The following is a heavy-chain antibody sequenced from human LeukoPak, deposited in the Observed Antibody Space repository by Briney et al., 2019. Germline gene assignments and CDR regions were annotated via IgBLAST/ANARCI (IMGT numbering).Heavy chain of an antibody. CDR3: ARETEALDF. J-gene: IGHJ4*02. CDR1: GFTFSRYT. CDR2: IRSSGDAI. Sequence: GGSLRLSCAASGFTFSRYTMNCVRQAPGKGLEWVSYIRSSGDAIYYADSVKGRFTISRDDARNSLYLQMNSLRDEDTAVYYCARETEALDFWGQGTEVTVSS. V-gene: IGHV3-48*02. D-gene: IGHD3-3*01.